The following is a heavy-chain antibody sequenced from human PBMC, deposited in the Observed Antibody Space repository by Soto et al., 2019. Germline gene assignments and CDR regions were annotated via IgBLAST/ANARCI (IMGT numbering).Heavy chain of an antibody. CDR3: ANDRMGYRSYGFDY. CDR2: ISWNSGSI. J-gene: IGHJ4*02. Sequence: GGSLRLSCAASGFTFDDYAMHWVRQAPGKGLEWVSGISWNSGSIGYADSVKGRFTISRDNAKNSLYLQMNSLRAEDTALYYCANDRMGYRSYGFDYWAQGTLVTVSS. CDR1: GFTFDDYA. D-gene: IGHD1-26*01. V-gene: IGHV3-9*01.